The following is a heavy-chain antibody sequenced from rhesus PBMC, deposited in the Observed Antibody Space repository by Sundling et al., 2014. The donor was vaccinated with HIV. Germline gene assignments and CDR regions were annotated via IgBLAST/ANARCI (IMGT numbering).Heavy chain of an antibody. V-gene: IGHV3-103*01. D-gene: IGHD4-23*01. Sequence: EVQLVETGGGLVQPGGSLKLSCVASGFTFTTHAMSWVRQAPGRGLEWVSTINSGGSDTYYADSVKGRFTISRDNSKNTLSLQMNSLRAEDTAVYYCSKEMDEYSIGNGLYSWG. CDR3: SKEMDEYSIGNGLYS. CDR1: GFTFTTHA. CDR2: INSGGSDT. J-gene: IGHJ6*01.